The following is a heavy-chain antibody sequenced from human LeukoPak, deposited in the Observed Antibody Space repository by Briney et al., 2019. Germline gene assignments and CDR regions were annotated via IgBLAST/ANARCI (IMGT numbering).Heavy chain of an antibody. Sequence: SETLFLTCTVSGGSISSYYWSWIRQPPGKRLEWMGYIYYSGSTNYNPSLKSRVTIPVDTSKNQFSLKLSSVTAADTAVYYCARARYSSSCYFDYWGQGTLVTVSS. CDR2: IYYSGST. V-gene: IGHV4-59*01. CDR3: ARARYSSSCYFDY. CDR1: GGSISSYY. J-gene: IGHJ4*02. D-gene: IGHD6-6*01.